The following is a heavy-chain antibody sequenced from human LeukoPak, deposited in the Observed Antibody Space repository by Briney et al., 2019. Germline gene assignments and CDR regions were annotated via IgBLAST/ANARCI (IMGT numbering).Heavy chain of an antibody. J-gene: IGHJ4*02. CDR1: GYTLTELS. Sequence: ASVKVSCKVSGYTLTELSMHLVRQGHGKGLEWMGGFDPEDGETIYAQKFQGRVTMTEDTSTDTDYMELSSLRSEDTAVYYCATTRWKWELPSFDYWGQGTLVTVSS. CDR3: ATTRWKWELPSFDY. V-gene: IGHV1-24*01. CDR2: FDPEDGET. D-gene: IGHD1-26*01.